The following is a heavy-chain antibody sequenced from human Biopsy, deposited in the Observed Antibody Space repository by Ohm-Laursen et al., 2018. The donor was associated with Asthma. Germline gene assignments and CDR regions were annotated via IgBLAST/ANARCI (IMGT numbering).Heavy chain of an antibody. D-gene: IGHD6-13*01. J-gene: IGHJ5*02. Sequence: GTLSLTCTVSPGSINDYYWNWIRQFPGKGLEWIGNVHSSGSTRFNPSLKSRVTVSVDTSVDQVSLKLSPVSAADTAIYYCARATSTWSQSGPHFFDHWGPGTLVTVSS. CDR2: VHSSGST. CDR3: ARATSTWSQSGPHFFDH. V-gene: IGHV4-59*01. CDR1: PGSINDYY.